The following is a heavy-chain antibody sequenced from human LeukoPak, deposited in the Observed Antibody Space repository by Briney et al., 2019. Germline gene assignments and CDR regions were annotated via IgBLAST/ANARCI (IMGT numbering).Heavy chain of an antibody. D-gene: IGHD3-10*01. CDR1: GYTFTVYY. V-gene: IGHV1-2*02. J-gene: IGHJ4*02. CDR2: INPNSGGT. Sequence: VASVTVSCKASGYTFTVYYMHWVRQAPGQGLEWMGWINPNSGGTNYAQKFQGRVTMTRDTSISTAYMELSRLRSDDTAVYYCATQWFGELFMVDYWGQGTLVTVSS. CDR3: ATQWFGELFMVDY.